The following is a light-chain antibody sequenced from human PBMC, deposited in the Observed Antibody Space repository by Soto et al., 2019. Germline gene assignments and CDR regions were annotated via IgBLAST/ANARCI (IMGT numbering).Light chain of an antibody. CDR3: CSYAGSYTLEV. CDR2: DVS. V-gene: IGLV2-11*01. Sequence: QSALTQPRSLSGSPGQSVTISCTGTSSDVGGYNYVSWYQQHPGKAPKLMIYDVSKRPSGVPDRFSGSKPGNTASLTISGLHAEDEADYYCCSYAGSYTLEVFGGGTKLTVL. J-gene: IGLJ2*01. CDR1: SSDVGGYNY.